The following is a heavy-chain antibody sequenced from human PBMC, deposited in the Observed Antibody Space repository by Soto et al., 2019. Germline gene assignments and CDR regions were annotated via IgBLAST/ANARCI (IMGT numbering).Heavy chain of an antibody. Sequence: EVQLVESGGGLVQPGGSLRLSCAASGFTFSSYSMNWVRQAPGKGLEWVSYISSSSSTRYYADSVKGRFTISRDNAKNSLYLQMNSLRAEDTAVYYCAREEGLLNWFDPWGQGTLVTVSS. CDR2: ISSSSSTR. V-gene: IGHV3-48*01. CDR1: GFTFSSYS. CDR3: AREEGLLNWFDP. D-gene: IGHD1-26*01. J-gene: IGHJ5*02.